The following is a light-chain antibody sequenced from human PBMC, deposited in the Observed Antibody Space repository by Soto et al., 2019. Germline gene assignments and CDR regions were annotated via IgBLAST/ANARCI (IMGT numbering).Light chain of an antibody. J-gene: IGLJ2*01. CDR2: EVN. V-gene: IGLV2-8*01. CDR1: NSDVGGYNY. Sequence: QSALTQPPSASGSPGQSVTIPCTGTNSDVGGYNYVSWYQQHPGKAPRLMIYEVNKRPSGVPYRFSGSKSGNTASLTVSGLQADDEAVYYCSSYAGNNVLVFGGGTKLTVL. CDR3: SSYAGNNVLV.